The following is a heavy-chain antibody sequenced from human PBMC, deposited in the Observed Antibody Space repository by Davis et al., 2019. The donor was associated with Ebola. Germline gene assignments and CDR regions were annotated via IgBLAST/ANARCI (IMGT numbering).Heavy chain of an antibody. D-gene: IGHD3-3*01. CDR3: ARTSGHVTLFGVASPRHYGLDV. Sequence: PSETLSLTCAVSGASITISNYWTWVRQPPGKGLQWIGEIHHRGGTNYNPSLKNRVTMSVDKSKNQFSLKVTSVTAADTAVYYCARTSGHVTLFGVASPRHYGLDVWGQGTTVAVSS. CDR2: IHHRGGT. V-gene: IGHV4-4*02. J-gene: IGHJ6*02. CDR1: GASITISNY.